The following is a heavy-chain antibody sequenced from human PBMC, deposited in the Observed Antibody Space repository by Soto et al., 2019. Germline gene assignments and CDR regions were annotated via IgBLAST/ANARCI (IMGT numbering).Heavy chain of an antibody. Sequence: GASVKVSCKASGYTFTSYDINWVRQATGQGLEWMGWMNPNSGNTGYAQKFQGRVTMARNTSISTAYMELSSLRSEDTAVYYCARGHITMVRGVIRTRIYYMDVWGKGTTVTVSS. CDR1: GYTFTSYD. CDR3: ARGHITMVRGVIRTRIYYMDV. D-gene: IGHD3-10*01. V-gene: IGHV1-8*01. CDR2: MNPNSGNT. J-gene: IGHJ6*03.